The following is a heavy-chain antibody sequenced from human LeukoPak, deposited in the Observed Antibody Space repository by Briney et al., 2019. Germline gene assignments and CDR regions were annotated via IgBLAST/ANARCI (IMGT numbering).Heavy chain of an antibody. V-gene: IGHV3-7*01. CDR2: IKQDGSEA. CDR3: ATRYCTIPACRASSYHCMDN. CDR1: GFTFSSYW. Sequence: HPGGSLRLSCAASGFTFSSYWMTWVRQAPGKGLEWVANIKQDGSEAYYVDSVKGRFTVSRDNAKNSLYPQLNSLGAEDTAVYYCATRYCTIPACRASSYHCMDNWGKGTTVTVSS. J-gene: IGHJ6*03. D-gene: IGHD2-8*01.